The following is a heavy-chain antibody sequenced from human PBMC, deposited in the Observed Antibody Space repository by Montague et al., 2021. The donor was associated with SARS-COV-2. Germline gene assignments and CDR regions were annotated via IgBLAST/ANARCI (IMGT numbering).Heavy chain of an antibody. Sequence: CAISGDSVSSKSAAWNWIRQSPSRGLEWLGRTYYRSKWDSDYAESVKRQLVITPDTSKNQVSLQLNSVIPEDTAVYFCASSGITLTGLDAFDIWGQGTMVTVSS. D-gene: IGHD3-9*01. CDR1: GDSVSSKSAA. CDR2: TYYRSKWDS. V-gene: IGHV6-1*01. J-gene: IGHJ3*02. CDR3: ASSGITLTGLDAFDI.